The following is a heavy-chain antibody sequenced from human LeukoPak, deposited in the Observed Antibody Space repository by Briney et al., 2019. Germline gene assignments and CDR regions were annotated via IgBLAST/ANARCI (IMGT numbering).Heavy chain of an antibody. D-gene: IGHD6-13*01. V-gene: IGHV3-7*01. CDR1: GFTFSSYW. CDR2: IKQDGSEK. Sequence: GGSPRLSCAASGFTFSSYWMSWVRQAPGKGLEWVANIKQDGSEKYYVDSVKGRFTISRDNAKNSLYLQMNSLRAEDTAVYYCARISSSWYYYYMDVWGKGTTVTVSS. J-gene: IGHJ6*03. CDR3: ARISSSWYYYYMDV.